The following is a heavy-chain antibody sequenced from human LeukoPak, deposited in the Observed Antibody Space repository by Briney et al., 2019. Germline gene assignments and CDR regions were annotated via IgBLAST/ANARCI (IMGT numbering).Heavy chain of an antibody. V-gene: IGHV1-18*04. Sequence: ASVKVSCKASGYTFTSYGISWVRQAPGQGLEWMGWISAYNGNTNYAQKLQGRVTMTTDTSTSTAYMELRSLRSDDTAVYCCARVRDTAMPSDYWGQGTLVTVSS. D-gene: IGHD5-18*01. CDR2: ISAYNGNT. J-gene: IGHJ4*02. CDR1: GYTFTSYG. CDR3: ARVRDTAMPSDY.